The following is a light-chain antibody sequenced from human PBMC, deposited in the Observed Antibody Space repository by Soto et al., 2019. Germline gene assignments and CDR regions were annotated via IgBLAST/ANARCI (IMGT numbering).Light chain of an antibody. J-gene: IGKJ3*01. Sequence: DIQMTQSPPSLSASAGDTITITCRASQGIRNNLAWYRQKPGKVPELLIYAASTLHSGVPSRFSGRGSGTDFTLTISRLQPEDVATYYCQKYYSVPFTFGPGTKVEIK. V-gene: IGKV1-27*01. CDR1: QGIRNN. CDR3: QKYYSVPFT. CDR2: AAS.